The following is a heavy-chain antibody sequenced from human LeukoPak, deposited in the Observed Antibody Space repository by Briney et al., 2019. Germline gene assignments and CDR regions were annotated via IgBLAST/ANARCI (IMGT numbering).Heavy chain of an antibody. V-gene: IGHV1-2*04. CDR3: ARDVKPSGWYLLRY. J-gene: IGHJ4*02. CDR1: GYTFTGYY. Sequence: ASVKVSCKASGYTFTGYYMHWVRQAPGQGLEWMGWINPNSGGTNYAQKFQGWVTMTRDTSISTAYMELSRLRSDDTAVYYCARDVKPSGWYLLRYWGQGTLVTVSS. CDR2: INPNSGGT. D-gene: IGHD6-19*01.